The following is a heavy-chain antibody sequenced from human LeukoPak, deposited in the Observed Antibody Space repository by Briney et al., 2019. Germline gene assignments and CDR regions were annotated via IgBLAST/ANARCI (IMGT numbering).Heavy chain of an antibody. Sequence: NPSETLSLXCTVSGGSISSSSYYWGWIRQPPGKGPEWIGSIYYSGSTYYNPSLKSRVTISVDTSKNQFSLKLSSVTAADTAVYYCAPIVVVPAAMPVQFDYWGQGTLVTVSS. D-gene: IGHD2-2*01. CDR2: IYYSGST. CDR1: GGSISSSSYY. J-gene: IGHJ4*02. CDR3: APIVVVPAAMPVQFDY. V-gene: IGHV4-39*01.